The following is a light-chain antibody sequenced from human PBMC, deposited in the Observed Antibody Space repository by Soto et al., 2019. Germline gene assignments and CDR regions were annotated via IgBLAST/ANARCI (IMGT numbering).Light chain of an antibody. CDR3: SSYTSSSTRV. V-gene: IGLV2-14*01. Sequence: QSALTQPASVSGSPAQSITISCTGTSSDVGGYNYVSWYQHHPGKAPKLMIYEVSNRPSGVSNRFSGSKSGNTASLTISGLQAEDEADFYCSSYTSSSTRVFGGGTKVTVL. J-gene: IGLJ3*02. CDR2: EVS. CDR1: SSDVGGYNY.